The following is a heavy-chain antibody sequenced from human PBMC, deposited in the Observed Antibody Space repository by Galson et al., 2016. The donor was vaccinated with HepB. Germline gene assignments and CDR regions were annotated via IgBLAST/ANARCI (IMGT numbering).Heavy chain of an antibody. CDR3: AGGDTGGLDY. Sequence: SETLSLTCTVSGGSINSYSWSWIRQSPGTGLEWVGYLYYSGATNYNPSLQSRVTISRDTSKQQFSLRLTSVTAADTAVYYCAGGDTGGLDYWGQGSLVTVSS. V-gene: IGHV4-59*01. CDR2: LYYSGAT. J-gene: IGHJ4*02. D-gene: IGHD2-8*02. CDR1: GGSINSYS.